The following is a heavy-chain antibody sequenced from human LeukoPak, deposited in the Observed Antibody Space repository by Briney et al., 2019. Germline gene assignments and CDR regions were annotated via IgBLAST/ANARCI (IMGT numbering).Heavy chain of an antibody. CDR2: IRYDGSNK. D-gene: IGHD1-7*01. V-gene: IGHV3-30*02. CDR1: GFTFSSYG. CDR3: AKDDSEDGTAYFDY. J-gene: IGHJ4*02. Sequence: GGSLRLSCAASGFTFSSYGMHWVRQAPGKGLEWVAFIRYDGSNKYYADSVKGRFIISRDNSKNTLYLQMNSLRAEDTAVYYCAKDDSEDGTAYFDYWGQGTLVTVSS.